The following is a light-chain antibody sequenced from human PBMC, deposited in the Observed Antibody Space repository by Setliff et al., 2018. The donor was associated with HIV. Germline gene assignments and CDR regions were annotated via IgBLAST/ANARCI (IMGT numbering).Light chain of an antibody. CDR3: TSYSTSSTPSVV. J-gene: IGLJ2*01. CDR1: SSDVGGYNY. CDR2: EVS. V-gene: IGLV2-14*01. Sequence: QSVLTQPASVSGSPGQSITTACTGTSSDVGGYNYVSWYQHHPGKAPKLMIYEVSNRPSGVSNRFSGSKSGNTASLTISGLQAEDEADYYCTSYSTSSTPSVVFGGGTKVTVL.